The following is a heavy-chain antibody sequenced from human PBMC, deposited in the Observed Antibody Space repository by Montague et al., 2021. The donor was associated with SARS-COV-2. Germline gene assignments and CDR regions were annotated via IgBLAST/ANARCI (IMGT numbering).Heavy chain of an antibody. CDR2: IYWDEDK. J-gene: IGHJ5*02. CDR3: AHISKLARVRWFDP. Sequence: PALVTPTQTLTLTCTVSGFSLTSSGEGVGWIRQPPGKALEWLALIYWDEDKRYSPSLKNRLVVTNDSAKNQVVLTVINMDPADTGTYYCAHISKLARVRWFDPWGQGTLGTVSS. D-gene: IGHD3-16*02. CDR1: GFSLTSSGEG. V-gene: IGHV2-5*02.